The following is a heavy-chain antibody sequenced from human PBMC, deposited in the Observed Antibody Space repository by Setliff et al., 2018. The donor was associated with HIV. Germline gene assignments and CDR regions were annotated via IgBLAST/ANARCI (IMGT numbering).Heavy chain of an antibody. Sequence: ASVKVSCKASGYTFTSYDINWVRQATGQGLEWMGWMNPNSGNTGYAQKFQGRVTMTRNTSISTAYMELSSLRSDDTAIYYCAKPFGSDGRRQLDSWGQGTLVTVSS. J-gene: IGHJ4*02. D-gene: IGHD2-15*01. CDR2: MNPNSGNT. CDR3: AKPFGSDGRRQLDS. CDR1: GYTFTSYD. V-gene: IGHV1-8*02.